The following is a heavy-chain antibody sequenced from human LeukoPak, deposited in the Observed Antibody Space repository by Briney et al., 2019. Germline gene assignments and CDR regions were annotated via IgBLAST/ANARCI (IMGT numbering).Heavy chain of an antibody. V-gene: IGHV3-53*01. CDR1: GLTISSCY. Sequence: GGSLRLSCAASGLTISSCYMSWVRQAPGKGLEWVSIIYDDGSTYYRDSIKGRFTISRDKSKNTQYLQVNSLRSEDTAMYYCAADRDCYVSGGDAIDLWGQGTMVTVSS. CDR2: IYDDGST. CDR3: AADRDCYVSGGDAIDL. J-gene: IGHJ3*01. D-gene: IGHD3-10*01.